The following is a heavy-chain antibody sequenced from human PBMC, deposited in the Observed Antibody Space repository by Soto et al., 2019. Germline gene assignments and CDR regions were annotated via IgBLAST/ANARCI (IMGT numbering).Heavy chain of an antibody. CDR1: GASISSTSHY. Sequence: SETLSLTCSVSGASISSTSHYWNWVRQHPGKGLEWIGYIYYSGSTSYSPSLRSRVTISVDTSKNQFSLRLTSVTAADTAVYYCARVGAAGYYYDSSAYSWGQGTLVTVSS. J-gene: IGHJ4*02. V-gene: IGHV4-31*03. CDR2: IYYSGST. D-gene: IGHD3-22*01. CDR3: ARVGAAGYYYDSSAYS.